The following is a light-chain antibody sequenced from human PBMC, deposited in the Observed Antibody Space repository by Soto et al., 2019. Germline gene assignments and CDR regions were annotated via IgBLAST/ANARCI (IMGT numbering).Light chain of an antibody. CDR3: QQYGGSLRT. Sequence: EIVLAQSPGTLSLSPGEGATLSCRASQSINSFLAWYQQRRGQAPRLLIHGASNRATGIPDRFSGSGSGPDFTLTISRLEPEDFAVYYCQQYGGSLRTFGQGTKVEVK. V-gene: IGKV3-20*01. CDR1: QSINSF. CDR2: GAS. J-gene: IGKJ1*01.